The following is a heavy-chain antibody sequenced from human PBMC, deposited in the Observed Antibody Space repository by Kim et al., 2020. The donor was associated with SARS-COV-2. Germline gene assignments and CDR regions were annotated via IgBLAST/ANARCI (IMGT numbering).Heavy chain of an antibody. CDR3: ARGLSLHYFDF. Sequence: ASVKVSCKASGYTFINYYIHWMRQVPGQGPEWMGIFNPSCGSTNYAQKFQGRISVTSDPSTSTVHMVLSSLRSEDTAVYYCARGLSLHYFDFWGQGTLVTVSS. CDR2: FNPSCGST. CDR1: GYTFINYY. V-gene: IGHV1-46*01. D-gene: IGHD3-22*01. J-gene: IGHJ4*02.